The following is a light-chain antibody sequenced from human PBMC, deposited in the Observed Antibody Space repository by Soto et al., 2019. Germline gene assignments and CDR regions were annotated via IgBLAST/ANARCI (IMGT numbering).Light chain of an antibody. CDR1: QSVSSYY. CDR2: GAS. Sequence: ENVLTQSPGTLSLSPGERATLSCRASQSVSSYYLAWYQQKPGQAPRLLIYGASSRATGIPDRFSGSGSGTGFTLTISRLEPEDFAVYYCQQYGSSPWTFGQGTKVDIK. CDR3: QQYGSSPWT. V-gene: IGKV3-20*01. J-gene: IGKJ1*01.